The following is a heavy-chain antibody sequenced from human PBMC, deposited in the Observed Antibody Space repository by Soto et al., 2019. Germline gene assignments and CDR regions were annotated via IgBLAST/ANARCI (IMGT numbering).Heavy chain of an antibody. CDR1: GYSFTTYG. V-gene: IGHV1-18*01. CDR2: ISDYNGNT. J-gene: IGHJ6*01. CDR3: AREGYYSGSESYSPPRYYGMDV. Sequence: QVQLVQSGAEVKKPGASVKVSCKACGYSFTTYGISWVRQAPGQGLEWMGWISDYNGNTNYEKKFQGRVTMTTDTSTRTAYMELKSLRSDDTAVYYCAREGYYSGSESYSPPRYYGMDVW. D-gene: IGHD3-10*01.